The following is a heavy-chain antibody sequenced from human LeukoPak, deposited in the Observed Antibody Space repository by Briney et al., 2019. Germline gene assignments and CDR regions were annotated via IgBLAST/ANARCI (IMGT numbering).Heavy chain of an antibody. CDR2: ISGSGGST. CDR1: GFTFSSYA. J-gene: IGHJ4*02. D-gene: IGHD3-22*01. Sequence: GGSLRLSCAASGFTFSSYAMSWVRQAPGKGLEWVSAISGSGGSTYYADSVKGRFTISRDNSKNTLYLQMNSLRAEDTAVYYCAKGKDYYYDSSGYSHWGQGTLVTVSS. V-gene: IGHV3-23*01. CDR3: AKGKDYYYDSSGYSH.